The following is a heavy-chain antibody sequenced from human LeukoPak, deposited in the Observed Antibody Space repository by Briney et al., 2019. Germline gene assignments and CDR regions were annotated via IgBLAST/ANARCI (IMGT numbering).Heavy chain of an antibody. Sequence: KPSETLSPTCGVHGGSFNDYSWTWIRQSPGKGLEWIGDINHSGSTTYNPSLKSRFTMSVDASKNQFSLRLSSVTAADTAVYYCARLGLYTSSWYRYYYFDYWGQGTLVTVSS. CDR1: GGSFNDYS. CDR2: INHSGST. V-gene: IGHV4-34*01. CDR3: ARLGLYTSSWYRYYYFDY. J-gene: IGHJ4*02. D-gene: IGHD6-13*01.